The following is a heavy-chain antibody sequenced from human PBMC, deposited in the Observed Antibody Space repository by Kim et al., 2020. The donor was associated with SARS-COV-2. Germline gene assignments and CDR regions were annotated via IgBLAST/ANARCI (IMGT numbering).Heavy chain of an antibody. CDR2: IWYGKTHI. CDR3: ARGGYKGYETIFDY. J-gene: IGHJ4*02. V-gene: IGHV3-33*01. Sequence: GGSLRLSCAASGFVFSNYDIHWVRQAPGKGPEWVAVIWYGKTHIYYADSVKGRFTISRDDSKNTVYLQMDSLRGEDTAAYYCARGGYKGYETIFDYWGQG. D-gene: IGHD5-12*01. CDR1: GFVFSNYD.